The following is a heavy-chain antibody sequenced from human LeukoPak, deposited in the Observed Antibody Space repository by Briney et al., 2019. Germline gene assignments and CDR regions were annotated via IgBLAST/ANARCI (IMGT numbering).Heavy chain of an antibody. CDR2: INHSGST. V-gene: IGHV4-34*01. CDR3: ARRIRNTYYYDSSGYYKNWFDP. J-gene: IGHJ5*02. CDR1: GGSISSYY. D-gene: IGHD3-22*01. Sequence: PSETLSLTSTVSGGSISSYYWSWIRQPPRKGLEWIGEINHSGSTNYNPSLKSRVTITVDTSKNQFSLKLSSVTAADTAVYYCARRIRNTYYYDSSGYYKNWFDPWGQGTLSPSPQ.